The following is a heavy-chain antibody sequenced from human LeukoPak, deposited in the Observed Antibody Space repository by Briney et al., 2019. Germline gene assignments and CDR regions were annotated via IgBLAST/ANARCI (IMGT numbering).Heavy chain of an antibody. CDR1: GLAISPYA. CDR3: AREITGDYYFDY. D-gene: IGHD7-27*01. J-gene: IGHJ4*02. Sequence: GGSLRLSCAVSGLAISPYAMTWVRQAPGKGLEWVSTMSGSGGTTYYTDSVKGRFTISRDNSKNTLYLQMNSLRAEDTAVYYCAREITGDYYFDYWGQGTLVTVSS. V-gene: IGHV3-23*01. CDR2: MSGSGGTT.